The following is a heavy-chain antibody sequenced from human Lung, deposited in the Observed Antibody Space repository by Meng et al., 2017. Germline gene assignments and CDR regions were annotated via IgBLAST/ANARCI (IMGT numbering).Heavy chain of an antibody. CDR3: ARGGGYVTRVDP. J-gene: IGHJ5*02. Sequence: QWELVQSGAEGKKPVASVKVSCKASGYTFPDYWLHWVRRAPGQGLEWMGRINPKSGDTHYAQRFQGRVTMTGDTSISTAYMELSGLRSDDTAMYYCARGGGYVTRVDPWGQGTLVTASS. CDR1: GYTFPDYW. V-gene: IGHV1-2*06. D-gene: IGHD5-12*01. CDR2: INPKSGDT.